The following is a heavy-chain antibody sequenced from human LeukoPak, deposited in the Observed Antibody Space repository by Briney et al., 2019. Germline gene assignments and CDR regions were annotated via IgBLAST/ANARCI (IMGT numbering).Heavy chain of an antibody. CDR1: GFTFSSYA. V-gene: IGHV3-23*01. D-gene: IGHD3-3*01. J-gene: IGHJ4*02. CDR2: ISGSGGNT. CDR3: WKGPYHDFWSGALH. Sequence: GGSLRLSCAASGFTFSSYAMTWVRQAPGKGLEWVSSISGSGGNTYYADSMKGRFTLSRDNTKNTLYLQLNSLRAEDTGVFYCWKGPYHDFWSGALHWGQGTLVTVSS.